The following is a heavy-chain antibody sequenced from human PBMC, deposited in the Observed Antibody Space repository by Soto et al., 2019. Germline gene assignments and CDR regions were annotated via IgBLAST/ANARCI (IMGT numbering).Heavy chain of an antibody. Sequence: GASVKVSCKASGGTFSSYAISWVRQAPGQGLEWMGGIIPIFGTANYAQKFQGRVTITADESTSTAYMELSSLRSEDTAVYYCARKEHYSGSATLGYYGMDVWGQGTTVTVSS. CDR2: IIPIFGTA. CDR3: ARKEHYSGSATLGYYGMDV. D-gene: IGHD3-10*01. CDR1: GGTFSSYA. J-gene: IGHJ6*02. V-gene: IGHV1-69*13.